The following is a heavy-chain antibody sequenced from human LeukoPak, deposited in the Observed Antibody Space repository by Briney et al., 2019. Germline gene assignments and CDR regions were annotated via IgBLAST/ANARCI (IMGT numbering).Heavy chain of an antibody. CDR2: IFYNGIT. D-gene: IGHD1-1*01. CDR1: GGSIISSDHY. Sequence: SETLSLTCTVSGGSIISSDHYWGWIRQPPGKGLEWIGSIFYNGITYYNESLKSRVTISVDTSKNQFSLKLSSVTAADTAVYYCASGPAQPIDYWGQGTLVTVSS. CDR3: ASGPAQPIDY. V-gene: IGHV4-39*07. J-gene: IGHJ4*02.